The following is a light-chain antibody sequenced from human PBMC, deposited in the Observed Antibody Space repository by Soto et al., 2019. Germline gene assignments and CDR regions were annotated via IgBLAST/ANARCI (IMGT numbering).Light chain of an antibody. J-gene: IGKJ1*01. CDR3: QQNYSTPLT. Sequence: DIQMTQSPSSLSASVGDRVTLTCRASQSISTYLNWYQHNPGKVPQVLIYAASSMQSGIPSRFSGSGSGTDFTLTISSRQPDDFAHDYCQQNYSTPLTFGRGTNVEIK. CDR2: AAS. V-gene: IGKV1-39*01. CDR1: QSISTY.